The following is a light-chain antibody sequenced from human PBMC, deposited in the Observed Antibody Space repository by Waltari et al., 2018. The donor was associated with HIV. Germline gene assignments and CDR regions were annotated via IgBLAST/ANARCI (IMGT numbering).Light chain of an antibody. V-gene: IGKV1-9*01. CDR3: QQLKTYVAA. CDR2: SAS. CDR1: QDIRTS. J-gene: IGKJ4*01. Sequence: DIRLTQSPSSLSASVGDRVTPTCRASQDIRTSLAWYQKKPGKAPKPLIYSASTLQTGVPSRFAGGGSGTSFTLTISPLQSEDFAVYYCQQLKTYVAAFGGVTKVEI.